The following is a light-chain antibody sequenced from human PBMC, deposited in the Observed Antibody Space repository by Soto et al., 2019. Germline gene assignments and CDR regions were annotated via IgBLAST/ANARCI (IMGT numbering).Light chain of an antibody. CDR1: QSVSSSY. Sequence: EIVLTQSPGTLSFSPGERATLSCRASQSVSSSYLAWYQQKPGQAPRLLIYGASSRATGIPDRFSGSGSGTDFTLTISRLEPEDFAVYYCQQYGSSPVFGGGTKVDI. CDR2: GAS. V-gene: IGKV3-20*01. CDR3: QQYGSSPV. J-gene: IGKJ4*01.